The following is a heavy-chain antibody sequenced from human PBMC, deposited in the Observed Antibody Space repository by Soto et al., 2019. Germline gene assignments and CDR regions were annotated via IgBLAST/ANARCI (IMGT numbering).Heavy chain of an antibody. Sequence: WASVKVSCKASGYTFTSYGISWVRQAPGQGLEWMGWISAYNVNTNYAQKLQGRVTMTTDTSTSTSYMELRSLRSDDTAVYYCARDFYVSGEYYFDYWGQGTRVTVSS. CDR1: GYTFTSYG. CDR3: ARDFYVSGEYYFDY. V-gene: IGHV1-18*04. D-gene: IGHD5-12*01. J-gene: IGHJ4*02. CDR2: ISAYNVNT.